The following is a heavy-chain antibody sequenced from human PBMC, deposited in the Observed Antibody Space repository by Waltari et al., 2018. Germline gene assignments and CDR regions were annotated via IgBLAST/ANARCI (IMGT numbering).Heavy chain of an antibody. CDR1: GITFRNVW. V-gene: IGHV3-15*01. Sequence: EVQLVESGGDLVKPGGSLRLSCAASGITFRNVWMAWVRQVPGKGLEWVCRVKSKTDGETTDYRASVQGRFTIFRDDSKNTHYLQMNSLKTEDTAVYYCTTVKRVSSGSYSDYWGQGTPVIVSS. J-gene: IGHJ4*02. CDR2: VKSKTDGETT. D-gene: IGHD1-26*01. CDR3: TTVKRVSSGSYSDY.